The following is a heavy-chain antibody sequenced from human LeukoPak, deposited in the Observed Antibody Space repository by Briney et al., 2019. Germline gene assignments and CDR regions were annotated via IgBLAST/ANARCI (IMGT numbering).Heavy chain of an antibody. CDR2: ICSNGGGT. CDR1: VVTLSIYA. CDR3: ARGAKGTYSSRFTHWFDP. D-gene: IGHD6-13*01. V-gene: IGHV3-64*01. Sequence: RGSPRVSRADPVVTLSIYAMHCGREGPGKGLEYVSAICSNGGGTYYANSVKGRFTISRDTSKNTMYLQMGKLGAEDVAVYYWARGAKGTYSSRFTHWFDPWGQGTLVTVPS. J-gene: IGHJ5*02.